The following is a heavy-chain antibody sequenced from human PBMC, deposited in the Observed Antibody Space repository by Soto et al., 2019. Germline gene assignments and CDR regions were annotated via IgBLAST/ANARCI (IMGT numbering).Heavy chain of an antibody. CDR3: ASAPLGYCTNGVCSHGMDV. D-gene: IGHD2-8*01. Sequence: GGSLRFSCAVSGFTFSDYYMSWVRQAPGKGLEWISYISSTSTYTNYADSVKGRFTISRDNAKNSLYLQMNSLRAEDTAVYYCASAPLGYCTNGVCSHGMDVWGQGTTVTVSS. J-gene: IGHJ6*02. CDR2: ISSTSTYT. CDR1: GFTFSDYY. V-gene: IGHV3-11*06.